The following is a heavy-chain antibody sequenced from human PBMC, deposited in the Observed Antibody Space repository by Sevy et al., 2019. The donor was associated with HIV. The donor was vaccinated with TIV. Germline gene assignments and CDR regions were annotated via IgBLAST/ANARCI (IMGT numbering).Heavy chain of an antibody. D-gene: IGHD2-8*02. Sequence: GGSLGLSCAASGFTFTYAWMNWVRQAPGKGLEWVGRIKSKTDGGTIDYAAPVRGRFTISRDDSKNTLYLQMNSLKTEDTAVYHCTTDPIILLLVTDGMDVWGQGTTVTVSS. CDR1: GFTFTYAW. V-gene: IGHV3-15*01. CDR2: IKSKTDGGTI. J-gene: IGHJ6*02. CDR3: TTDPIILLLVTDGMDV.